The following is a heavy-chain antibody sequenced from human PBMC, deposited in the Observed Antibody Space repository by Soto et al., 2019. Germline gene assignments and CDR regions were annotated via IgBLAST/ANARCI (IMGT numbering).Heavy chain of an antibody. CDR3: ARDNRILGHNYIHAAFDI. J-gene: IGHJ3*02. CDR1: GGTFRSIA. D-gene: IGHD3-10*02. Sequence: QVQLVQSGAEVKKPGSSVKVSCKASGGTFRSIAINWVRQAPGQGLEWMGGIMIMFGTTNYAQKFQGRVTITADESTSTAYMELSSLRSADTAVYYCARDNRILGHNYIHAAFDIWGQGTMVSVSS. V-gene: IGHV1-69*12. CDR2: IMIMFGTT.